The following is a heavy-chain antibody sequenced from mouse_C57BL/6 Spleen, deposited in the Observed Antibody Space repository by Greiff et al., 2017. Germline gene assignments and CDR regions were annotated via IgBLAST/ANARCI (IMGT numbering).Heavy chain of an antibody. J-gene: IGHJ3*01. V-gene: IGHV1-55*01. CDR1: GYTFTSYW. Sequence: QVHVKQPGAELVKPGASVKMSCKASGYTFTSYWITWVKQRPGQGLEWIGDIYPGSGSTNYNEKFKSKATLTVDTSSSTAYMQLSSLTSEDSAVYYCAREEYYYGSSYVGFAYGGQGTLVTVSA. D-gene: IGHD1-1*01. CDR2: IYPGSGST. CDR3: AREEYYYGSSYVGFAY.